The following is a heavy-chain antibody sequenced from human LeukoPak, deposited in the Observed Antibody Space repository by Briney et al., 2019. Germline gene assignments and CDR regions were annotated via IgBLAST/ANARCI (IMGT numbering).Heavy chain of an antibody. D-gene: IGHD2-2*01. Sequence: GASVKVSCKASGYTFTSYAMHWVRQAPGQRLEWMGWINAGNGNTKYSQKFQGRVTITRDTSASTAYMELSSLRSEDTAVYYCAREEGDIVVVPAALDYWGQGTLVTVSS. CDR3: AREEGDIVVVPAALDY. CDR1: GYTFTSYA. V-gene: IGHV1-3*01. CDR2: INAGNGNT. J-gene: IGHJ4*02.